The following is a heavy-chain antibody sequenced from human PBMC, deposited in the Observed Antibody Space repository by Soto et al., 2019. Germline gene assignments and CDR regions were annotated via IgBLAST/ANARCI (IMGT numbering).Heavy chain of an antibody. D-gene: IGHD5-12*01. CDR3: ASLDTATIKIAGY. V-gene: IGHV3-7*01. CDR2: TTQDGNDK. J-gene: IGHJ4*02. CDR1: GFTCSSYV. Sequence: GGSLILSCTASGFTCSSYVMNWVRQAPGKGLEWLAMTTQDGNDKQYADSVRGRFTISRDGAKNSMYLQMNSLTVEDTAMYYCASLDTATIKIAGYWGQGIQVTVSS.